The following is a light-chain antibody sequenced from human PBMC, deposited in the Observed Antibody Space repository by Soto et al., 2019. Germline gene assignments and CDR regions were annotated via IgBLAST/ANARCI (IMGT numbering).Light chain of an antibody. V-gene: IGLV2-8*01. CDR2: EVN. J-gene: IGLJ1*01. Sequence: QSVLTQPPSASGSPGQSVAISCTGTSSDVGGYNYVSWYQQHPGKAPKLMIYEVNKRPSGVPDRFSGSKSGNTASLTVSGLQAEDEADYYCSSYAGSSTPYVFGTGTKVTVL. CDR1: SSDVGGYNY. CDR3: SSYAGSSTPYV.